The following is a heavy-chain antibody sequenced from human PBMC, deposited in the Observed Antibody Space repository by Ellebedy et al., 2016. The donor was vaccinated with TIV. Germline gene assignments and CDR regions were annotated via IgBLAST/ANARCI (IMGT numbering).Heavy chain of an antibody. Sequence: GGSLRLSXGASGFTFGDYWMHWVRQAPGEGLVWVSRLNSDGSGSSYADSLKGRFTISRDNAKNSLYLQMNSLRDEDTALYYCARDNSRSYYSFDYWGQGALVAVST. CDR1: GFTFGDYW. CDR3: ARDNSRSYYSFDY. D-gene: IGHD3-10*01. J-gene: IGHJ4*02. V-gene: IGHV3-74*01. CDR2: LNSDGSGS.